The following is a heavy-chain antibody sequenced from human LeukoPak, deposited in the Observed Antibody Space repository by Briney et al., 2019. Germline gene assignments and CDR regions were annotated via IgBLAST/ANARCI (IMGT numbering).Heavy chain of an antibody. CDR1: GFTFSSYA. Sequence: GGSLRLSCAASGFTFSSYAMSWVRQAPGKGLEWVSAISGSGGSTYYADSVKGRFTISRDNAKNSLYLEMNSLRAEDTAVYYCARDRKLRVGGGNYDYWGQGTLVTVSS. D-gene: IGHD1-7*01. J-gene: IGHJ4*02. CDR2: ISGSGGST. V-gene: IGHV3-23*01. CDR3: ARDRKLRVGGGNYDY.